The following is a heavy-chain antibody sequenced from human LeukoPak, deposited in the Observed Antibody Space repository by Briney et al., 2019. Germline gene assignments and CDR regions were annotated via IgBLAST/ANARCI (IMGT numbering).Heavy chain of an antibody. CDR2: NNPNSGGT. V-gene: IGHV1-2*02. Sequence: ASVKVSCKASGYTFTGYYMHWVRQAPGQGLEWMGWNNPNSGGTNYAQKFQGRVTMTRDTSISTAYMELSRLRSDDTAVYYCARAMYYDILTGYHSFDYWGQGTLVTVSS. D-gene: IGHD3-9*01. CDR1: GYTFTGYY. J-gene: IGHJ4*02. CDR3: ARAMYYDILTGYHSFDY.